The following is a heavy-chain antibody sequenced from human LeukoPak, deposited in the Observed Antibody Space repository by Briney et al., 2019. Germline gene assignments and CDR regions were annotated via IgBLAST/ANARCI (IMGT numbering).Heavy chain of an antibody. CDR3: ARGRYEFSAGMDV. D-gene: IGHD5-12*01. J-gene: IGHJ6*02. V-gene: IGHV3-53*01. Sequence: PGGSLRLSCAASGFTVSTNYMTWVRQPPGKGLEWVSVIYSGGSTNYADSVRGRFSISGDNSKNTLYLQMNSLSAEDTAVYYCARGRYEFSAGMDVWGQGTTVTVSS. CDR2: IYSGGST. CDR1: GFTVSTNY.